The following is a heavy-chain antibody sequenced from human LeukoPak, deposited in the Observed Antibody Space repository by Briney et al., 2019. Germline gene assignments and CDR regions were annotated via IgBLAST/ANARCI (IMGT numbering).Heavy chain of an antibody. J-gene: IGHJ3*02. CDR2: INPSGGST. CDR3: ARDRGPPDRWNAFDI. Sequence: ASVKVSCKASGYTFTSYYMHWVRQAPGQGLEWMGIINPSGGSTSYAQKFQGRVTMTRDTSISTAYMELSRLRSDDTAVYYCARDRGPPDRWNAFDIWGQGTMVTVSS. CDR1: GYTFTSYY. D-gene: IGHD2-15*01. V-gene: IGHV1-46*01.